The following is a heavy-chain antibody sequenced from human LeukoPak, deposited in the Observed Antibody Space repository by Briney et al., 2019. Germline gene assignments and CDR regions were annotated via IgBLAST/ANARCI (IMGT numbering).Heavy chain of an antibody. CDR3: ATAVI. CDR2: VSKSGGTM. J-gene: IGHJ3*02. CDR1: GFTFSSYE. V-gene: IGHV3-48*03. Sequence: GGPLRLSCEASGFTFSSYEMNWFRQAPGKGLEWVSYVSKSGGTMKNADSVKGRFTVSRDNAKNSLYLQMNSLTAEDTAVYYCATAVIRGRGTMVTVSS.